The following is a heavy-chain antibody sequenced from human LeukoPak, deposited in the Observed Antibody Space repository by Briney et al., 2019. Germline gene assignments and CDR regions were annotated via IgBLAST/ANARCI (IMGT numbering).Heavy chain of an antibody. Sequence: SETLSLTCTVSGGSISSSSYYWGWIRQPPGKGLEWIGSIYYSGSTYCNPSLKSRVTISVDTSKNQFSLKLSSVTAADTAVYYCASSLITMIVVVTSFDYWGQGTLVTVSS. CDR3: ASSLITMIVVVTSFDY. J-gene: IGHJ4*02. D-gene: IGHD3-22*01. CDR2: IYYSGST. CDR1: GGSISSSSYY. V-gene: IGHV4-39*01.